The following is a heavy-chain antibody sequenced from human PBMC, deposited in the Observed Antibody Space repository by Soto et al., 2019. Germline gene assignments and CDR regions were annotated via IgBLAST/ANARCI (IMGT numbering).Heavy chain of an antibody. V-gene: IGHV3-33*01. CDR3: ARDGGGEGRDYYYYGMDV. D-gene: IGHD3-16*01. CDR1: GFTFSSYG. J-gene: IGHJ6*02. Sequence: QVQLVESGGGVVQPGRSLRLSCAASGFTFSSYGMHWVRQAPGKGLEWVAVIWYDGSNKYYADSVKGRFTISRDNSKNPLYLQMNSLRAEDTAVYYWARDGGGEGRDYYYYGMDVWGQGTTVTVSS. CDR2: IWYDGSNK.